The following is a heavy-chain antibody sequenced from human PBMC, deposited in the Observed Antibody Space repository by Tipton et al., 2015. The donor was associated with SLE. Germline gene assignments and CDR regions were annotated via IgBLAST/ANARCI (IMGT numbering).Heavy chain of an antibody. Sequence: TLSLTCAVSGYSISSGYYWGWIRQPPGKGLEGIGSIYHSGSTYYNPSLKSRVTISVDTSKNQFSLKLSSVTAADTAVYYCARDEATIGAFDIWGQGTMVTVSS. V-gene: IGHV4-38-2*02. D-gene: IGHD5-12*01. CDR3: ARDEATIGAFDI. CDR1: GYSISSGYY. J-gene: IGHJ3*02. CDR2: IYHSGST.